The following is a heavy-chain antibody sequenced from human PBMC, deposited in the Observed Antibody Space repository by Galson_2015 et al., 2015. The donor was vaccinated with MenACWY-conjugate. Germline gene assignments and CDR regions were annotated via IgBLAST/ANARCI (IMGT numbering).Heavy chain of an antibody. CDR3: ARASLGYGNDFFDL. D-gene: IGHD5-18*01. Sequence: SVKVSCKASGYTFATYAIHWVRQAPGQRLEYLGWINAGNGNTRSAQKLQGRVTITRDTSANTAYMELSSLRSEDTAEYYCARASLGYGNDFFDLWGQGTLVIVSS. V-gene: IGHV1-3*01. CDR2: INAGNGNT. J-gene: IGHJ4*02. CDR1: GYTFATYA.